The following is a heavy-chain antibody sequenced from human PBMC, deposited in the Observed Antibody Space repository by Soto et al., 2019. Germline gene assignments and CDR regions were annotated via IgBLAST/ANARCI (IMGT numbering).Heavy chain of an antibody. D-gene: IGHD3-10*01. CDR1: GYTFTSYA. J-gene: IGHJ4*02. V-gene: IGHV1-3*01. CDR2: INAGNGNT. CDR3: ARDNRVLLWFGELLRRTYYFDY. Sequence: QVQLVQSGAEVKKPGASVKVSCKASGYTFTSYAMHWVRQAPGQRLEWMGWINAGNGNTKYSQKFQGRVTITRDTTARTAYMELSSLRSEDTAVYYCARDNRVLLWFGELLRRTYYFDYWGQGTLVTVSS.